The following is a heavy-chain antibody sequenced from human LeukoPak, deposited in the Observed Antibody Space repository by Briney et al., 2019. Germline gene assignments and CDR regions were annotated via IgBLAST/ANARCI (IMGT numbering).Heavy chain of an antibody. D-gene: IGHD3-10*01. CDR2: IYHSGST. Sequence: PSETLSLTCAVSGGSISSSNWWSWVRQPPGKGLEWIGEIYHSGSTNYNPSLKSRVTISVDTSKNQFSLKLSSVTAADTAVYYCARDLVTMVRGVIMSNWFDPWGQGTLVTVSS. CDR1: GGSISSSNW. CDR3: ARDLVTMVRGVIMSNWFDP. V-gene: IGHV4-4*02. J-gene: IGHJ5*02.